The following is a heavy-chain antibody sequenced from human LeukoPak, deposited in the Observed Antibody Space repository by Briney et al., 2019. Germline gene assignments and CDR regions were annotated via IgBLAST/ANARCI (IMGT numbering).Heavy chain of an antibody. CDR3: AREFASTLNYYYYMDV. J-gene: IGHJ6*03. D-gene: IGHD3-10*01. Sequence: SKTLSLTCCVSGGSISSSGDYWGCIRQPPRKGLEWIGSIYYSGSTYYNPSLKSRVTISVDTSKNQFSLKLSSVTAADTAVYYCAREFASTLNYYYYMDVWGKGTTVTVSS. V-gene: IGHV4-39*07. CDR1: GGSISSSGDY. CDR2: IYYSGST.